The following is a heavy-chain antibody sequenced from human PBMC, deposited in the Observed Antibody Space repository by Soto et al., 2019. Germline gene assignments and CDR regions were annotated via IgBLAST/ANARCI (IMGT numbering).Heavy chain of an antibody. Sequence: EVQLVESGGGLVQPGGSLRLSCAASGFTFSSYSMNWVRQAPGKGLEWVSYISSSSSTIYYADSVKRRFTISRDNAKNSLYLQMNSLRDEDTAVYYCARGADYDSSGIRLNWFDPWGQGTLVTVSS. V-gene: IGHV3-48*02. D-gene: IGHD3-22*01. CDR2: ISSSSSTI. CDR3: ARGADYDSSGIRLNWFDP. CDR1: GFTFSSYS. J-gene: IGHJ5*02.